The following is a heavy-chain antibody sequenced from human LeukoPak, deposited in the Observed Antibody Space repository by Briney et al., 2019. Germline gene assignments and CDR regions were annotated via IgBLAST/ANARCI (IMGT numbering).Heavy chain of an antibody. V-gene: IGHV3-30*04. D-gene: IGHD3-10*01. CDR2: ISYDGSNK. CDR3: AREGITMVQEIDP. Sequence: GGSLRLSCAASGFTFSSYAMHWVRQAPGKGLEWVAVISYDGSNKYYADSVKGRFTISRDNSKNTLYLQMNSLRAEDTAVYYCAREGITMVQEIDPWGQGTLVTVSS. J-gene: IGHJ5*02. CDR1: GFTFSSYA.